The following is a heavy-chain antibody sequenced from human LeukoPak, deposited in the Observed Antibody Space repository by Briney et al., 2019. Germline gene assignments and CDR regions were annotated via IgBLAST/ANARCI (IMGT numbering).Heavy chain of an antibody. CDR3: ARAPSFSAPGIQLWSGLPLDNWLNGMDV. V-gene: IGHV3-33*01. CDR1: GFTFSSYG. Sequence: PGRSLRLSCAASGFTFSSYGMHWVRQAPGKGLEWVAVIWYYGSNKYYADTVKGRFTISRDNSKNTLYLQMNSLRAEDTAVYYCARAPSFSAPGIQLWSGLPLDNWLNGMDVWGQGTRVTVSS. CDR2: IWYYGSNK. J-gene: IGHJ6*02. D-gene: IGHD5-18*01.